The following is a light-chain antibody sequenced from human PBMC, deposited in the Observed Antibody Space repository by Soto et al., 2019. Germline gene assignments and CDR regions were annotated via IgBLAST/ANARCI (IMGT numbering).Light chain of an antibody. CDR2: GAS. V-gene: IGKV3-20*01. CDR3: QHYSSSPPAIT. CDR1: QSVTSGY. J-gene: IGKJ5*01. Sequence: EIVLTQSPGTLSLSPGERATLSCRASQSVTSGYLAWYQQQPNQAPRLLIYGASYRATGIPDRFSGGGSGTDFTLTISRLEPEDFAVYYCQHYSSSPPAITFG.